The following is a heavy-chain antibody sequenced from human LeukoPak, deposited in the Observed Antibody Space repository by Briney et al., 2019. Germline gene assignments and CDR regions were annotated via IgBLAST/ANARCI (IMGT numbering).Heavy chain of an antibody. CDR3: ARVPHYYYYYMGV. V-gene: IGHV4-61*02. Sequence: SETLSLTCTVSGGSISSGSYYWSWIRQPAGKGLEWIGRIYTSGSTNYNPSLKSRVTISVDTSKNQFSLKLSSVPAADTAVYYCARVPHYYYYYMGVWGKGTAVTVSS. CDR2: IYTSGST. CDR1: GGSISSGSYY. J-gene: IGHJ6*03.